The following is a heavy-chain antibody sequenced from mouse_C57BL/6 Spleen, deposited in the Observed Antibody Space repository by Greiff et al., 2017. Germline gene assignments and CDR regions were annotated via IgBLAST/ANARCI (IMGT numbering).Heavy chain of an antibody. Sequence: EVQLQQSGPELVKPGASVKIPCKASGYTFTDYNMDWVKQSHGKSLEWIGDINPNNGGTIYNQKFKGKATLTVDKSSSTAYMELRSLTSEDTAVYYCARFYDGYFYFAYWGQGTTLTVSS. CDR3: ARFYDGYFYFAY. J-gene: IGHJ2*01. CDR2: INPNNGGT. V-gene: IGHV1-18*01. CDR1: GYTFTDYN. D-gene: IGHD2-3*01.